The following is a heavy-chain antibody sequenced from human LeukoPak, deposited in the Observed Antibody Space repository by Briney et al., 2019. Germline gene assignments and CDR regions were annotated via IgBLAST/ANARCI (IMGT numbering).Heavy chain of an antibody. V-gene: IGHV1-2*02. CDR2: INPNSGGT. J-gene: IGHJ4*02. Sequence: ASVKVSCKASGYTFTGYYMHWVRQAPGQGLEWMGWINPNSGGTNYAQMFQGRVTMTRDTSISTAYMELSRLRSDDTAVYYCARGDRDGYNFGFDYWGQGTLVTVSS. CDR1: GYTFTGYY. CDR3: ARGDRDGYNFGFDY. D-gene: IGHD5-24*01.